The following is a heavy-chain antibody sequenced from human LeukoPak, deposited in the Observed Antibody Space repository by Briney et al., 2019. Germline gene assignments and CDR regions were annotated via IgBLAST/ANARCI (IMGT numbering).Heavy chain of an antibody. J-gene: IGHJ4*02. Sequence: SETLSLTCTVSGGSISSGGYYWSWIRQPPGKGLEWIGEINHSGSTNYNPSLKSRVTISVDTSKNQFSLKLSSVTAADTAVYYCVRVGPGVGAIETFDYWGQGTLVTVSS. D-gene: IGHD1-26*01. V-gene: IGHV4-39*07. CDR3: VRVGPGVGAIETFDY. CDR1: GGSISSGGYY. CDR2: INHSGST.